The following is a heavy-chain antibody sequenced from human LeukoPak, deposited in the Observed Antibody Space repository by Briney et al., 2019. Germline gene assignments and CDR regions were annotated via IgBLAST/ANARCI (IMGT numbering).Heavy chain of an antibody. CDR2: IYTSGST. CDR1: GGSISSYY. V-gene: IGHV4-4*07. J-gene: IGHJ6*02. D-gene: IGHD2-2*01. CDR3: ARDRGPGYCSSTSCPASYYYYGMDV. Sequence: SETLSLTCTVSGGSISSYYWSWIRQPAGKGLEWIGRIYTSGSTNYNPSLKSRVTMSVDTSKNQFSLKLSSVTAADTAVYYCARDRGPGYCSSTSCPASYYYYGMDVWGQGTTVTVSS.